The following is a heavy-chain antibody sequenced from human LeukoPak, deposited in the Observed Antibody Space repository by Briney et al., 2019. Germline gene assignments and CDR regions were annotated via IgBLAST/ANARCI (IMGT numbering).Heavy chain of an antibody. CDR3: AGTMESGSFSTFDY. CDR1: GGSFSGYS. D-gene: IGHD1-26*01. J-gene: IGHJ4*02. V-gene: IGHV4-34*01. CDR2: LSYSGNT. Sequence: PSETLSLTCAVYGGSFSGYSWGWIRQPPGKGLEWIATLSYSGNTYYNPSPRGRVTMSVDTSKILFSLKLSSVTAADTAVYYCAGTMESGSFSTFDYWGQGTLVTVSS.